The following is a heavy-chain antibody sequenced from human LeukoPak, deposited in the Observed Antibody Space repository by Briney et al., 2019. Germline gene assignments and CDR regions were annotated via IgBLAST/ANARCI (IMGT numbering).Heavy chain of an antibody. J-gene: IGHJ4*02. CDR3: ARMVAGIIKGFDY. CDR2: IYYSGST. V-gene: IGHV4-31*03. D-gene: IGHD6-19*01. Sequence: SETLSLTCTVSGGSISSGGYYWSWIRQHPGKGLEWIGYIYYSGSTYYNPSLKSRVTISVDTSKDQFSLKLSSVTAADTAVYYCARMVAGIIKGFDYWGQGTLVTVSS. CDR1: GGSISSGGYY.